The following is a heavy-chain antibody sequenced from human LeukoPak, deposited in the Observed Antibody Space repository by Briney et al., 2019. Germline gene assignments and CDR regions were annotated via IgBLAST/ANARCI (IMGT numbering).Heavy chain of an antibody. V-gene: IGHV1-69*06. D-gene: IGHD2-15*01. J-gene: IGHJ6*04. CDR1: GGTFSSYT. CDR2: IIPLFGTP. Sequence: GASVKVSCKASGGTFSSYTISWVRQAPGQGLEWMGGIIPLFGTPDYAQKFQDRLTITADKSTSTAYMELSSLRSEDTAVYYCASATLRCSGGSCYEMDVWGKETTVTVSS. CDR3: ASATLRCSGGSCYEMDV.